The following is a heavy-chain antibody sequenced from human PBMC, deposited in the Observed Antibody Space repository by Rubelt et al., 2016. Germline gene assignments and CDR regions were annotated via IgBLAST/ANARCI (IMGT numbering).Heavy chain of an antibody. V-gene: IGHV3-23*01. J-gene: IGHJ3*02. CDR2: ISGSGGST. CDR3: ARDGSWGGKESAFDI. CDR1: GFTFSSYA. Sequence: SRGGLVQPGGSLRLSCAASGFTFSSYAMSWVRQAPGKGLEWVSAISGSGGSTYYADSVKGRFTISRDNAKNTLYLQMNSLRAEDTAVYYCARDGSWGGKESAFDIWGQGTMVTVSS. D-gene: IGHD4-23*01.